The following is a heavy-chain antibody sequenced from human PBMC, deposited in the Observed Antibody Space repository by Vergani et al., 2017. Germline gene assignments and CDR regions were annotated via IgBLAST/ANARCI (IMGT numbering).Heavy chain of an antibody. Sequence: QVQLVQSGAEVKKPGSSVKVSCKASGGTFSSYAISWVRQAAGQGLEWMGRIIPILGTANYAQKFQGRVTITADESTSTAYMELSSLISEDTAVYYCARVGYCSSTSCPDAFDIWGQGTMVTVSS. CDR1: GGTFSSYA. D-gene: IGHD2-2*01. CDR2: IIPILGTA. J-gene: IGHJ3*02. V-gene: IGHV1-69*13. CDR3: ARVGYCSSTSCPDAFDI.